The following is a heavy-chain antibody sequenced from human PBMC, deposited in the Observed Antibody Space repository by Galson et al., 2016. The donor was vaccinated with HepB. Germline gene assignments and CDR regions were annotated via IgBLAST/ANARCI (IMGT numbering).Heavy chain of an antibody. D-gene: IGHD6-6*01. CDR1: GFTFDNYT. CDR3: ARSLGWYFDV. CDR2: VSHSSTYV. Sequence: SLRLSCAASGFTFDNYTMNWLRQAPGKGLGWVSSVSHSSTYVYYADSVQGRFTISRDNAKKSLYLEMNSLRVEDTAVFYCARSLGWYFDVWGRGTPVTVSS. J-gene: IGHJ2*01. V-gene: IGHV3-21*01.